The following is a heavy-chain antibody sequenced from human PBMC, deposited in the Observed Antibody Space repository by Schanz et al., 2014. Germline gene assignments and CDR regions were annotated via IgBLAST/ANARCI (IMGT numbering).Heavy chain of an antibody. D-gene: IGHD3-3*01. CDR3: ARDRRFFDRDDLYYFDS. CDR1: GYTFTSYD. CDR2: ISVYNHNK. Sequence: QVQLVQSGAEVKKPGASVKVSCKASGYTFTSYDINWVRQAPGQGLEWMGWISVYNHNKEYDQKFQGRVTMTTDTSTSTAYMALTDLRSDDTAVYYCARDRRFFDRDDLYYFDSWGQGTLVTVSA. V-gene: IGHV1-18*01. J-gene: IGHJ4*02.